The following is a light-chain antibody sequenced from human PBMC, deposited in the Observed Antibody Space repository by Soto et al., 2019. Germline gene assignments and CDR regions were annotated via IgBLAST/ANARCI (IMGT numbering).Light chain of an antibody. J-gene: IGLJ7*02. CDR1: SSNVGSNY. Sequence: QAVVTQPPSASGTPGQRVTISCSGSSSNVGSNYVYWYQQLPRTAPKLLIHKNNQRPSGVPDRFSGSKSGTSASLAISGLRSEDEGDYYCATWDDSLSGAVFGGGTKLTAL. CDR2: KNN. CDR3: ATWDDSLSGAV. V-gene: IGLV1-47*01.